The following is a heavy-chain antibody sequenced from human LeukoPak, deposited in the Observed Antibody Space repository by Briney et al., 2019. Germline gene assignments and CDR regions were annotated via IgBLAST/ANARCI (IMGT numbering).Heavy chain of an antibody. D-gene: IGHD5-24*01. Sequence: GGSLRLSCAASGFTFSNYGMHWVRQAPGKGLEWVAFIRYDGSDKYSADSVKGRFTISRDNSKNTLYLQMNSLRAEDTAVYYCAKSRFGEMATSLFDYWGQGTLVTVSS. J-gene: IGHJ4*02. CDR2: IRYDGSDK. CDR1: GFTFSNYG. V-gene: IGHV3-30*02. CDR3: AKSRFGEMATSLFDY.